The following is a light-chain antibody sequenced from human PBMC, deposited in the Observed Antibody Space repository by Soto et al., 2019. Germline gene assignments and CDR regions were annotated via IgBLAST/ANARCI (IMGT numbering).Light chain of an antibody. Sequence: DIEMTQSPSTLSASVGDRLTITCRASQTIRRWLAWYQQRPGKAPKVLIYDASTLESGVPARFSGSGSETEFTLTISSLQPEESATYYCQHYNSDPWTFGQGTKVEIK. CDR2: DAS. CDR1: QTIRRW. V-gene: IGKV1-5*01. CDR3: QHYNSDPWT. J-gene: IGKJ1*01.